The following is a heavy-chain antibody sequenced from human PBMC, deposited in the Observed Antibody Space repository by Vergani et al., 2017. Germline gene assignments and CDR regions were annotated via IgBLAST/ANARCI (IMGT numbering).Heavy chain of an antibody. D-gene: IGHD4-17*01. J-gene: IGHJ4*02. V-gene: IGHV3-30*18. CDR2: ISYDGSNK. CDR1: GFTFSSYG. Sequence: QVQLEESGGGVVQPGRSLRLFCAASGFTFSSYGMHWVRQAPGKGLEWVAVISYDGSNKYYADSVKGRFTISRDNSKNTLYLQMNSLRAEDTAVYYCAKSYGYFDYWGQGTLVTVSS. CDR3: AKSYGYFDY.